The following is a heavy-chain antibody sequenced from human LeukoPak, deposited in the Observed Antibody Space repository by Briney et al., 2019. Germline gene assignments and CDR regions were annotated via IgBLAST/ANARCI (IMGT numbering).Heavy chain of an antibody. V-gene: IGHV3-74*01. Sequence: PGGSLRLSCAASGFTFSSYWMHWVRQAPGKGLVWVSRINGDGSATTYADSLKGRFTISRDNTKNTLYLQINSLRAEDTAVYFCARDRLCTSDYWGQGTLVTVSS. CDR1: GFTFSSYW. J-gene: IGHJ4*02. CDR2: INGDGSAT. CDR3: ARDRLCTSDY. D-gene: IGHD3-16*01.